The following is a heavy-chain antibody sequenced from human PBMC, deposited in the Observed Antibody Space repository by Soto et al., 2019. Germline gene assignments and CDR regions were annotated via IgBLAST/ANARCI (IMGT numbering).Heavy chain of an antibody. CDR1: GFTFSNCV. J-gene: IGHJ6*02. CDR2: IASADHT. D-gene: IGHD2-15*01. CDR3: ARGRCSGSSCYPYYYFYGVDV. Sequence: PGGSLRLSCETSGFTFSNCVMTWFRQAPGKALEWVSAIASADHTYYSDSVKGRFTISREDAKNSVYLQMNSLSPGDTAVYFCARGRCSGSSCYPYYYFYGVDVWGQGTTVTVSS. V-gene: IGHV3-13*01.